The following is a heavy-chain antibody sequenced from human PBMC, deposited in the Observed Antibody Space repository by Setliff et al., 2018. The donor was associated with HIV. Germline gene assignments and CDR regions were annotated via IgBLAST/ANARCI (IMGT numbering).Heavy chain of an antibody. D-gene: IGHD6-19*01. Sequence: SETLSLTCTVSGGSISDISYYWGWIRQPPGKGLEWIGNILDGRVTFFNPSLRGRVTISVDASKNQVSLNLRSVTAADSAVYHCARPHSGRGGGAYFDPWGQGILVTVSS. CDR3: ARPHSGRGGGAYFDP. J-gene: IGHJ5*02. CDR1: GGSISDISYY. V-gene: IGHV4-39*01. CDR2: ILDGRVT.